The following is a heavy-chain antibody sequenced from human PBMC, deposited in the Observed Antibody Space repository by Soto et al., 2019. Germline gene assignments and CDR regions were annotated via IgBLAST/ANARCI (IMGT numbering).Heavy chain of an antibody. D-gene: IGHD5-18*01. CDR2: IYYSGST. V-gene: IGHV4-59*01. Sequence: QVQLQESGPGLVKPSETLSLTCTVSGGSISSYYWSWIRQPPGKGLEWIGNIYYSGSTNYNPSLKSRVTISVDTSKNQFSLKLSSVTAADTALYYCARSVDTAMAYWGQGTLVTVSS. CDR3: ARSVDTAMAY. J-gene: IGHJ4*02. CDR1: GGSISSYY.